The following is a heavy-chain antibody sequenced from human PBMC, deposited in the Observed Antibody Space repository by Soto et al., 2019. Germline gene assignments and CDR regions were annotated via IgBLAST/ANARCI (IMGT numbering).Heavy chain of an antibody. Sequence: EVQLVESGGGLIQPGGSLRLSCAASGFTVSSNYMSWVRQAPGKGLEWVSVIYSCGSTYYADSVKGRFTISRDNSKNTLYLQVNSLRAEDKAVYYCARDPYDFWSGYLRQSIYYYGMDVWGQGTTVTVSS. CDR2: IYSCGST. V-gene: IGHV3-66*03. J-gene: IGHJ6*02. D-gene: IGHD3-3*01. CDR1: GFTVSSNY. CDR3: ARDPYDFWSGYLRQSIYYYGMDV.